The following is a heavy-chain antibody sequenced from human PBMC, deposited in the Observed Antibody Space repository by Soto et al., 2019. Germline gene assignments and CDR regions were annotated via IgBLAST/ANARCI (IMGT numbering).Heavy chain of an antibody. J-gene: IGHJ5*02. CDR1: GFTFSSYG. CDR3: AKGGSSSARYFDR. CDR2: ISWDGNNK. V-gene: IGHV3-30*18. Sequence: QVQVVESGGGVVQPGRSLRLSCAASGFTFSSYGMHWVRQAPGKGLEWVAIISWDGNNKYYADSVRGRFTISRDTSKNPLFLQMNSLRAEDTAVYYCAKGGSSSARYFDRWGKGTLVTVSS. D-gene: IGHD6-6*01.